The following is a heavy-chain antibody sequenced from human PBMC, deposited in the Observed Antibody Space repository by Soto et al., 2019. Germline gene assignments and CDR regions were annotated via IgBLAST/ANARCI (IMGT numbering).Heavy chain of an antibody. Sequence: PSETLSLTCTVSGGSISSGGYYWSWIRQHPGKGLDLIVYIYYSGSTYYNPSLKSRVTISVDTSKNQFSLKLSSVTAADTAVYYCARSSGNWNYVANSLYNWFDPWGQGTLVTVSS. V-gene: IGHV4-39*01. CDR2: IYYSGST. CDR3: ARSSGNWNYVANSLYNWFDP. CDR1: GGSISSGGYY. J-gene: IGHJ5*02. D-gene: IGHD1-7*01.